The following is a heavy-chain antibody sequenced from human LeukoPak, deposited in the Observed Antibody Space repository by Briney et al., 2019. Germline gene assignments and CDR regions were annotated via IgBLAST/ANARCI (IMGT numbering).Heavy chain of an antibody. Sequence: GESLRLSCAASGFTFDDYAMHWVRQAPGKGLEWVSGISWNSGSIGYADSVKGRFTISRDNAKNSLYLQVNSLRAEDMALYYCAKDISAAGTFWYFDLWGRGTLVTVSS. V-gene: IGHV3-9*03. CDR1: GFTFDDYA. CDR3: AKDISAAGTFWYFDL. J-gene: IGHJ2*01. CDR2: ISWNSGSI. D-gene: IGHD6-13*01.